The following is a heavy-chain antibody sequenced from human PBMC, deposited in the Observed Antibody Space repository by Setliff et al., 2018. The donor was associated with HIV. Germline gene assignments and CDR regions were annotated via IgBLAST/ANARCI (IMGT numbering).Heavy chain of an antibody. CDR2: INPNSGGT. Sequence: SVKVSCKASAYTFTAYYIHWVRQAPGQGLEWMGWINPNSGGTNYAQKFQGRVTMTRDTSISTTYMELSRLRSDDTAVYYCARDLNSSPFDYWGQGTLVTVSS. D-gene: IGHD6-13*01. V-gene: IGHV1-2*02. J-gene: IGHJ4*02. CDR1: AYTFTAYY. CDR3: ARDLNSSPFDY.